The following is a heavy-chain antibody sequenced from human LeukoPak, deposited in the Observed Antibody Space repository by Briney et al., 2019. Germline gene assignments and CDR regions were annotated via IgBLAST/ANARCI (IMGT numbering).Heavy chain of an antibody. CDR1: GFSLSTSGVG. D-gene: IGHD3-3*01. Sequence: SGPTLVKPTQTLTLTCTFSGFSLSTSGVGVGWIRQPPGKALEWLALIYWDDDKRYSPSLQSRLTITKDTSKNQVVLTMTNMDPVDKATYYCAHGTDYDFWSGSSGGFDYWGQGTLVTVCS. J-gene: IGHJ4*02. CDR2: IYWDDDK. V-gene: IGHV2-5*02. CDR3: AHGTDYDFWSGSSGGFDY.